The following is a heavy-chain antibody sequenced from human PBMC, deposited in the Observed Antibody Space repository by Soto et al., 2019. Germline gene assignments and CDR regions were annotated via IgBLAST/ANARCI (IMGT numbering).Heavy chain of an antibody. CDR3: AHRKKTVSVATYFDY. CDR2: IYWDDDK. Sequence: QITLRESGPALVKPTQTLTLTCTFSGFSLTTSGEGVGWIRQPPGKAPEWLALIYWDDDKRYSPSLKNRLTIXGDTSRSQVVLTMTNMAPVDTATYYCAHRKKTVSVATYFDYGGQGTLVTVSS. V-gene: IGHV2-5*02. D-gene: IGHD1-1*01. J-gene: IGHJ4*02. CDR1: GFSLTTSGEG.